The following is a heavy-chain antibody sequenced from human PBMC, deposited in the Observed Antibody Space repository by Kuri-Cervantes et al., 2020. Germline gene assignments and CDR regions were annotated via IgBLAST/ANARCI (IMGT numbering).Heavy chain of an antibody. Sequence: ASVKVSCKASGYTFTSYGISWVRQAPGQGLEWMGWISAYNGNTNYAQKLQGRVTITTDTSTSTAYMEPRSLRSDDTAVYYCARDLTLGGWGSYRGFDYWGQGTLVTVSS. CDR2: ISAYNGNT. CDR1: GYTFTSYG. CDR3: ARDLTLGGWGSYRGFDY. V-gene: IGHV1-18*01. J-gene: IGHJ4*02. D-gene: IGHD3-16*01.